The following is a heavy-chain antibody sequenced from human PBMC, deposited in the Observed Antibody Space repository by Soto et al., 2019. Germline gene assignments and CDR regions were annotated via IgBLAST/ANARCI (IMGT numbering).Heavy chain of an antibody. V-gene: IGHV4-39*01. CDR2: IYYSGST. J-gene: IGHJ5*02. Sequence: QLQLQESGPGLVKPSETLSLTCTVSGGSISSSSYYWGWIRQPPGKGLEWIGSIYYSGSTYYNPSLKSRVTISVDTSKNQFSLKLSSVTAADTAVYYCARQAPIEYSSSSHWFDPWGQGTLVTVSS. CDR3: ARQAPIEYSSSSHWFDP. CDR1: GGSISSSSYY. D-gene: IGHD6-6*01.